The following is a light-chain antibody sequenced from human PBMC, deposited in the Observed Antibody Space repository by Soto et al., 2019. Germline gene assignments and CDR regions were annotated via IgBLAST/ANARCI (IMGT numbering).Light chain of an antibody. CDR1: SSDVGGYNY. CDR3: SSYTSSSTYV. V-gene: IGLV2-14*01. Sequence: QTSLAKSASLAGSPGQSVTISCTGTSSDVGGYNYVSWYQQHPGKAPKLMIYEVSNRPSGVSNRFSGSKSGNTASLTISGLQAEDEADYYCSSYTSSSTYVFGTGTKSPA. CDR2: EVS. J-gene: IGLJ1*01.